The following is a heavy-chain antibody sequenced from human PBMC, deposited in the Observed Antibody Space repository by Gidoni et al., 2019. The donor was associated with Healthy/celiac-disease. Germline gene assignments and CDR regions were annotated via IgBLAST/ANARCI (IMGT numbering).Heavy chain of an antibody. CDR1: GYPFTSYA. D-gene: IGHD4-17*01. CDR3: ATADLRFGEIFDY. J-gene: IGHJ4*02. Sequence: QVQLVQSGAEVKKPGASVKVSCQASGYPFTSYAMHWVRQAPGQRLEWMGWINAGNGNTKYSQKFQGRVTITKDTSASTAYMELSSLRSEDTAVYYCATADLRFGEIFDYWGQGTLVTVSS. V-gene: IGHV1-3*01. CDR2: INAGNGNT.